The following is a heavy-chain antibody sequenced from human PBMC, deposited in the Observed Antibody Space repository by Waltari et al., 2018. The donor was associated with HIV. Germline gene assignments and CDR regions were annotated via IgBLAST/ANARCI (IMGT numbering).Heavy chain of an antibody. CDR3: AGGKEDSSSWYGDLDY. CDR1: GGSVSSGSYY. V-gene: IGHV4-61*01. D-gene: IGHD6-13*01. Sequence: QVQLQESGPGLVKPSETLSLTCTVSGGSVSSGSYYWSWIRQPTGKGLEWIGYIYYSGSTNYNPSLKSRVTISVDTSKNQFSLKLSSVTAADTAVYYCAGGKEDSSSWYGDLDYWGQGTLVTVSS. J-gene: IGHJ4*02. CDR2: IYYSGST.